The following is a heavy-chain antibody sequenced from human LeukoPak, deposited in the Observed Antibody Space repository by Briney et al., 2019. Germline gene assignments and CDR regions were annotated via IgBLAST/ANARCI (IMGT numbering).Heavy chain of an antibody. CDR2: IIPIFGTA. CDR3: ARAPMIVADYYYYMDV. V-gene: IGHV1-69*06. J-gene: IGHJ6*03. Sequence: ASVKVSCKASGGTFSNYAINWVRQAPGQGLEWMGGIIPIFGTANYAQKFQGRVTITAEKSTSTAYMELNSLRSEDTAVYYCARAPMIVADYYYYMDVWGKGTTVTVSS. D-gene: IGHD3-22*01. CDR1: GGTFSNYA.